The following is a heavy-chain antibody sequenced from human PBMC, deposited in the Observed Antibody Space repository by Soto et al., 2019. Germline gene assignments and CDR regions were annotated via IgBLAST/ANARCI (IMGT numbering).Heavy chain of an antibody. D-gene: IGHD3-9*01. CDR1: GGSISSGYY. J-gene: IGHJ5*02. V-gene: IGHV4-61*01. CDR3: ARDRLANWFDP. CDR2: IYYSGST. Sequence: SETLSLTCTVSGGSISSGYYWSWIRQHPGTGLEWIGYIYYSGSTNYNPSLKSRVTISLDTSKNQFSLKLSSVTAAATAVYYCARDRLANWFDPWGQGTLVTVSS.